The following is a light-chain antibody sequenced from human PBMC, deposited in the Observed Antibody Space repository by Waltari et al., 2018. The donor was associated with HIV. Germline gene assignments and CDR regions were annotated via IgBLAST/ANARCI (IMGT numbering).Light chain of an antibody. CDR2: EVT. CDR1: SSDVGTSDL. CDR3: CSYRGSNTWV. Sequence: QSALTQPASVSGPPGQSTTVSCTGTSSDVGTSDLVSWYQQHPGKAPKLMIYEVTKRPSGVSNRFSGSKSGNTASLTVSGLQADDEAEYYCCSYRGSNTWVFGGGTKVTVL. V-gene: IGLV2-23*02. J-gene: IGLJ3*02.